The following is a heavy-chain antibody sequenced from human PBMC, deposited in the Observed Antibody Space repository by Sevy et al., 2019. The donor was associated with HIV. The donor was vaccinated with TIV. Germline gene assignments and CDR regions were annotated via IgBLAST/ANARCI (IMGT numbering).Heavy chain of an antibody. CDR3: ARDDGNYYFHY. Sequence: GESLKISCAASGFTFSKYWMGWVRPAPGKGLEWVANIKQDAGQKYYVDSVKGRFTISRDNAKNSLYLQMNSLRAEDTAVYFCARDDGNYYFHYWGQGTLVTVSS. CDR1: GFTFSKYW. J-gene: IGHJ4*02. CDR2: IKQDAGQK. D-gene: IGHD1-7*01. V-gene: IGHV3-7*01.